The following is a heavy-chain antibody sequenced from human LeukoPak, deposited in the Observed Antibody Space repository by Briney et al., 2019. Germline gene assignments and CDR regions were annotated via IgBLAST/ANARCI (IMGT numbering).Heavy chain of an antibody. Sequence: GGSLRLSCAASGFTFSSYWMSWVRQAPGKGLEWVANIKQDGSEKYCVNSVKGRFTISRDNAKNSLFLQMSSLRGEDTALYYCATEHWGPNSWGQGTLVTVSS. CDR2: IKQDGSEK. D-gene: IGHD3-16*01. V-gene: IGHV3-7*01. CDR1: GFTFSSYW. CDR3: ATEHWGPNS. J-gene: IGHJ4*02.